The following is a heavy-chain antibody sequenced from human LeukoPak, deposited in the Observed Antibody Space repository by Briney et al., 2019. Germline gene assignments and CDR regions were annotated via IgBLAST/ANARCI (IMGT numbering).Heavy chain of an antibody. V-gene: IGHV3-9*03. D-gene: IGHD3-10*01. J-gene: IGHJ4*02. Sequence: GRSLRLSCAASGFTFDDYAMHWVRQAPGKGLEWVSGISWNSGSIGYADSVKGRFTISRDNAKNSLYLQMNSLRAEDMALYHCARDLFTIVRGIMDYWGQGTLVTVSS. CDR2: ISWNSGSI. CDR3: ARDLFTIVRGIMDY. CDR1: GFTFDDYA.